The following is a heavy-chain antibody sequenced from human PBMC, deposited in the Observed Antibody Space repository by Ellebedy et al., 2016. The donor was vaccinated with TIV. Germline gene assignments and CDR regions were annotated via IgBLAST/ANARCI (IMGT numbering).Heavy chain of an antibody. CDR1: GGSISSYY. J-gene: IGHJ4*02. D-gene: IGHD5-18*01. CDR3: ARRGPERYSYGGSYFDY. V-gene: IGHV4-59*08. CDR2: IYYSGST. Sequence: SETLSLTCTVSGGSISSYYWSWIRQPPGKGLEWIGYIYYSGSTNYNPSLKSRVTISVDTSKNQFSLKLSSVTAADTAVYYCARRGPERYSYGGSYFDYWGQGTLVTVSS.